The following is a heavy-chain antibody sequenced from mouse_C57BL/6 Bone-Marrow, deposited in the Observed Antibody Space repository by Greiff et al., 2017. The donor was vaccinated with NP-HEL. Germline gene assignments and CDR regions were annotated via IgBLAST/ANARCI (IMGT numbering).Heavy chain of an antibody. CDR3: ARRGPYWYFDV. J-gene: IGHJ1*03. V-gene: IGHV1-52*01. CDR1: GYTFTSYW. Sequence: QVQLQQPGAELVRPGSSVKLSCKASGYTFTSYWMHRVKQRPIQGLEWIGNIDPSDSETHYNQKFKDKATLTVDKSSSTAYMQLSSLTSEDSAVYYCARRGPYWYFDVGGTGTTVTVSS. CDR2: IDPSDSET.